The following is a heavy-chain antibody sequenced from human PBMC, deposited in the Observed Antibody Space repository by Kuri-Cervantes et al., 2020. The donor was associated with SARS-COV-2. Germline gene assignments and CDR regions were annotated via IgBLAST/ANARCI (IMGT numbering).Heavy chain of an antibody. CDR2: IYHSGST. J-gene: IGHJ4*02. V-gene: IGHV4-59*12. CDR1: GASISSYY. CDR3: ARGQPAAIPFDY. D-gene: IGHD2-2*02. Sequence: SETLSLTCTVSGASISSYYWSWIRQPPGKGLEWIGYIYHSGSTYYNPSLKSRVTVSVDRSKNQFSLKLSSVTAADTAVYYCARGQPAAIPFDYWGQGTLVTVSS.